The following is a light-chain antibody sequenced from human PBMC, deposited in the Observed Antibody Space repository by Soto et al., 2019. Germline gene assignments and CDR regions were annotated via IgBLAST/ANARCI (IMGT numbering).Light chain of an antibody. CDR1: QSVSTY. CDR3: QQRSKWPIT. J-gene: IGKJ5*01. Sequence: EIVLTQSPATLSSFPGDRVTLSCRASQSVSTYLAWYQQKPGQAPRLFIYDASTRATGIPARFSGSGSGTDFTLTISSLEPEDFAVYYCQQRSKWPITFGQGTRLEIK. V-gene: IGKV3-11*01. CDR2: DAS.